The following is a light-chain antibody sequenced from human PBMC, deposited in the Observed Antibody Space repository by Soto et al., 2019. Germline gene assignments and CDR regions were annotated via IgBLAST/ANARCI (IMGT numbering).Light chain of an antibody. Sequence: DIQMTQSPSSLSASVGDSVTLTCRASQSINKYLSWYQQKPGKAPKLLIYAASSLHSGVPTRFSGSGAGTYFTLTISSLQHDDFATYYCQQTSSLPVTFGRGTQVEV. CDR3: QQTSSLPVT. J-gene: IGKJ1*01. CDR2: AAS. CDR1: QSINKY. V-gene: IGKV1-39*01.